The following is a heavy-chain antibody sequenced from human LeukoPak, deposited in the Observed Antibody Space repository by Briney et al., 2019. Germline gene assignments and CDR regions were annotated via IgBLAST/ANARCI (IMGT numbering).Heavy chain of an antibody. J-gene: IGHJ4*02. CDR3: AKDLTAYSSTWYSLTFDH. Sequence: SLRLSCAASGFTFDDYAMHWVRQAPGKGLEWVSGLTWNSGSIEYADSVKGRFTISRDSAKNSLYLQMNSLRAEDTAVYYCAKDLTAYSSTWYSLTFDHWGQGTLVTVSS. D-gene: IGHD6-13*01. CDR1: GFTFDDYA. CDR2: LTWNSGSI. V-gene: IGHV3-9*01.